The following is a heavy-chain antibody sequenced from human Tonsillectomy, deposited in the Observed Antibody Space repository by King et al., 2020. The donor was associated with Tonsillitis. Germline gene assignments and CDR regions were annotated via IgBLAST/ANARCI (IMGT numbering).Heavy chain of an antibody. V-gene: IGHV3-30*02. CDR3: DLTLNGGYDYYYYGMDV. CDR1: GFTFSSYG. CDR2: IRHDGNHK. D-gene: IGHD2-15*01. J-gene: IGHJ6*02. Sequence: VQLVESGGGVVQPGGSLRLSCAASGFTFSSYGMHWVRQAPGKGLEWLAFIRHDGNHKNYADSVKGRFTIARDNSKNTLYLQIDSLRAEDTAVYYSDLTLNGGYDYYYYGMDVWGQGTTVTVSS.